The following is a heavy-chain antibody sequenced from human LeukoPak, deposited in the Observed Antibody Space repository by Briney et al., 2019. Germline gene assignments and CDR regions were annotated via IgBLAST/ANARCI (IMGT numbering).Heavy chain of an antibody. CDR2: INPTAGTT. D-gene: IGHD2-2*01. J-gene: IGHJ3*02. V-gene: IGHV1-46*01. CDR3: TRERSTSGRGAFDI. Sequence: ASEKVSCKASGYTFTNNYIHWVRQAPGQGLEWMGIINPTAGTTVYAQNVQGRVTMTRDTSTNTVYMDLSSLRSEDTAVYYCTRERSTSGRGAFDIWGQGTMVTVSS. CDR1: GYTFTNNY.